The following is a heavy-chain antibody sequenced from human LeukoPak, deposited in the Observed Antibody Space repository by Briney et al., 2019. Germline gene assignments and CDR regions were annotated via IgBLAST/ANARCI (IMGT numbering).Heavy chain of an antibody. CDR3: ARVDIVVVITSPGY. CDR1: GFTFSSYA. Sequence: GGSLRLSCAASGFTFSSYAMHWVRQAPGKGLEWVAVISYDGSNKYYADSVKGRFTISRDNSKNTLYLQMNSLRAENTAVYYCARVDIVVVITSPGYWGQGTLVTVSS. V-gene: IGHV3-30*19. J-gene: IGHJ4*02. CDR2: ISYDGSNK. D-gene: IGHD3-22*01.